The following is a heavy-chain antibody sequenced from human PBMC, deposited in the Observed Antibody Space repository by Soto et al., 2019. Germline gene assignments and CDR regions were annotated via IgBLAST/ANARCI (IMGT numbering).Heavy chain of an antibody. CDR1: GYTFTSYY. CDR3: ARSRITIFGVVIISAAPIDY. D-gene: IGHD3-3*01. CDR2: INPSGGST. Sequence: ASVKVSCKASGYTFTSYYMHWVRQAPGQGLEWMGIINPSGGSTSYAQKFQGRVTMTRDTSTNTVYMELSSLRSEDTAVYYCARSRITIFGVVIISAAPIDYWGQGTLVTVSS. J-gene: IGHJ4*02. V-gene: IGHV1-46*01.